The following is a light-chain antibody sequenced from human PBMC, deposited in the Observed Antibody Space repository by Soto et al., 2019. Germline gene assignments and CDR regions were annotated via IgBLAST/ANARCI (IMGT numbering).Light chain of an antibody. CDR2: LEGSGSY. CDR3: ENCDTNVVV. J-gene: IGLJ2*01. V-gene: IGLV4-60*02. CDR1: SGHSTYI. Sequence: QLVLTQSSSASASLGSSVKLTCTLSSGHSTYIIAWHQQQPGKAPRYLMKLEGSGSYNKGSGLPDRFSGSSSRTDRYLTISTLQFEDEADYYCENCDTNVVVFGGGTKVTVL.